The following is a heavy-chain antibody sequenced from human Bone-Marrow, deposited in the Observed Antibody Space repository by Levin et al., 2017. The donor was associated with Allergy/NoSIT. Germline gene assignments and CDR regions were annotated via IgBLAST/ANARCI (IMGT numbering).Heavy chain of an antibody. CDR3: VKDLAGGEPPSLDF. Sequence: SGGSLRLSCVASGFPFDDHAMHWVRQAPGRGLEWVSGILWNSMTIGYADSVKGRFPISRDNAKNSLSLQMNSLRADDPALFYFVKDLAGGEPPSLDFWGQGTLVTVSS. D-gene: IGHD1-14*01. CDR1: GFPFDDHA. J-gene: IGHJ4*02. V-gene: IGHV3-9*01. CDR2: ILWNSMTI.